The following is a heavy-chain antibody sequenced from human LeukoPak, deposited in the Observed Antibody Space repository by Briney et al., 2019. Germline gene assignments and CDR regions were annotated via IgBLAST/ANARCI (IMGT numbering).Heavy chain of an antibody. J-gene: IGHJ4*02. Sequence: SETLSLTCTVSGGSISGSSYYWGWIRQPPGKGLEWIGSIYYSGSTYYNPSLKSRVTISVDTSKNQFSLKLNSVTATDTAVYYRARHYGPWGQGTLVTVSS. D-gene: IGHD3-10*01. V-gene: IGHV4-39*01. CDR3: ARHYGP. CDR1: GGSISGSSYY. CDR2: IYYSGST.